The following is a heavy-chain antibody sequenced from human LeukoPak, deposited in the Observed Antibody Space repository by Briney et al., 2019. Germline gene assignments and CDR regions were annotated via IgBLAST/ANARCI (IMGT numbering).Heavy chain of an antibody. V-gene: IGHV1-69*02. Sequence: SVKVSCKASGGTFSTYSISWVRQAPGQGLEWMGRIIPILGIANYAQKFQGRVTITADKSTSTAYMELSSLRSEDTAVYYCARRPRQGYCSGGSCYSDYWGQGTLVTVSS. CDR3: ARRPRQGYCSGGSCYSDY. CDR1: GGTFSTYS. D-gene: IGHD2-15*01. J-gene: IGHJ4*02. CDR2: IIPILGIA.